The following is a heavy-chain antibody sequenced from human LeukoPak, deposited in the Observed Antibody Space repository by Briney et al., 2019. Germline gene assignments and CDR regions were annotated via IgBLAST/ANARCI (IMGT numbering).Heavy chain of an antibody. D-gene: IGHD4-11*01. J-gene: IGHJ3*02. V-gene: IGHV3-72*01. Sequence: PGGSLRLSCAASGFTSSYHYMDWVRQAPGKGLEWVGRTRNKEKGYSTEYAASAKGRFTISSDGSRNTVYLQMNNLQIEDTAVYYCARTARDADYPYDPFDIWGQGTMVTVSS. CDR2: TRNKEKGYST. CDR3: ARTARDADYPYDPFDI. CDR1: GFTSSYHY.